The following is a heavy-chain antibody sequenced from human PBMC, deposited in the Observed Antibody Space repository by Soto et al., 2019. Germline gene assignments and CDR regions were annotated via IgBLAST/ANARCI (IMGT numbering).Heavy chain of an antibody. Sequence: ASVKVSCKASGYTFTSYAMHWVRQAPGQSLEWMGWINAGNGNTKYSQKFQGRVTITRDTSASTAYMELSSLRSEDTAVYYCARGARGVIPYYYYAMDVWGKGTTVTVSS. V-gene: IGHV1-3*01. CDR1: GYTFTSYA. CDR2: INAGNGNT. D-gene: IGHD3-10*01. J-gene: IGHJ6*04. CDR3: ARGARGVIPYYYYAMDV.